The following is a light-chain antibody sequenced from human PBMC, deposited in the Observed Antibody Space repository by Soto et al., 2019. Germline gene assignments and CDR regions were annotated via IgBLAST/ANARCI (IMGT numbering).Light chain of an antibody. CDR1: QSVLYSSNNKNY. J-gene: IGKJ3*01. Sequence: DIVMTQSPDSLAVSLGERATINCKSSQSVLYSSNNKNYLAWYQQKPGQPPKLLIYWASTRESGVPDRFSGSGSGTDFTLTISSLQAEDVAVYSCQQYYSTPPFTFGPGTKVDIQ. CDR3: QQYYSTPPFT. V-gene: IGKV4-1*01. CDR2: WAS.